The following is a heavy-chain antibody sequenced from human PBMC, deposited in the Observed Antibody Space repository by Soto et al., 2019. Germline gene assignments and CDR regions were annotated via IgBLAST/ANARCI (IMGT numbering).Heavy chain of an antibody. D-gene: IGHD6-19*01. CDR1: GYTFTNYG. J-gene: IGHJ4*02. V-gene: IGHV1-18*01. Sequence: QVQLVQSGAEVKKPGASVKVSCKASGYTFTNYGLSWVRQAPGQGLEWVGWVSVYNANTNYAQKLQDRVTMTTDTSTSTAYMGLRSLTSDDTAVYYCARERHTFSSGWYGVDYWGQGTLVTVSS. CDR3: ARERHTFSSGWYGVDY. CDR2: VSVYNANT.